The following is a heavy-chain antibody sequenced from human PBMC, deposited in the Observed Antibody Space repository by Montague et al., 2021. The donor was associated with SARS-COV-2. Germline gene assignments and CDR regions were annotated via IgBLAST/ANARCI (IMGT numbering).Heavy chain of an antibody. CDR1: GFTFSSYG. CDR2: IWYDGSNK. Sequence: SRRLSLSASGFTFSSYGMHWVRQAPGKGLEWVAVIWYDGSNKYYADSVKGRFTISRDNSKNTLYLQMNSLRAEDTAVYYCARILSYYYGMDVWGQGTTVTVSS. CDR3: ARILSYYYGMDV. J-gene: IGHJ6*02. V-gene: IGHV3-33*01. D-gene: IGHD2-15*01.